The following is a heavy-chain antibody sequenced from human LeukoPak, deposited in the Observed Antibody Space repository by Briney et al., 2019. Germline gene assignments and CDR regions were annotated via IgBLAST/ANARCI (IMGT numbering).Heavy chain of an antibody. V-gene: IGHV3-48*01. CDR2: MSSSGSTM. CDR1: GFTFSSYS. J-gene: IGHJ4*02. CDR3: AREFGYCSGGSCYSFGYYFDY. Sequence: GGSLSLSCAASGFTFSSYSMNWVRQAPGKGLEWISYMSSSGSTMYYADSVKGRFTISRDNAKNSLYLQMNSLRAEDTAVYYCAREFGYCSGGSCYSFGYYFDYWGQGTLVTVSS. D-gene: IGHD2-15*01.